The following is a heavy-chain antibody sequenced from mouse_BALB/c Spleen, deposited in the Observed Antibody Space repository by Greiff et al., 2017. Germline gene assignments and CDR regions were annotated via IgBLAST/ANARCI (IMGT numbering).Heavy chain of an antibody. V-gene: IGHV5-6-5*01. CDR3: AREDYGSSFSFAY. D-gene: IGHD1-1*01. CDR1: GFTFSSYA. Sequence: EVQVVESGGGLVKPGGSLKLSCAASGFTFSSYAMSWVRQTPEKRLEWVASISSGGSTYYPDSVKGRFTISRDNARNILYLQMSSLRSEDTAMYYCAREDYGSSFSFAYWGQGTLVTVSA. CDR2: ISSGGST. J-gene: IGHJ3*01.